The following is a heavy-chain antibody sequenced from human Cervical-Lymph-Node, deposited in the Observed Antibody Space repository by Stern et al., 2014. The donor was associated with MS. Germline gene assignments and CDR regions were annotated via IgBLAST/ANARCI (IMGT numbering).Heavy chain of an antibody. D-gene: IGHD3-3*01. J-gene: IGHJ4*02. V-gene: IGHV2-5*02. CDR2: IYWDDDK. Sequence: QVTLTESGPTLVKPTQTLTLTCTFSGFSLTTSGVCVGWIRQPPGKALEWLALIYWDDDKRYSPSLKSRLTISKDTSKNQVVLTITNVDPVDTATYYCAHRIFGSEMTRWGQGTLVTVSS. CDR3: AHRIFGSEMTR. CDR1: GFSLTTSGVC.